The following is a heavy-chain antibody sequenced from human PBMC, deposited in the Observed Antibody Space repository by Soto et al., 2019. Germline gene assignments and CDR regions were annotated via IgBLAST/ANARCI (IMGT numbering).Heavy chain of an antibody. CDR1: GFTFSRYG. CDR3: AKDLNSSFDAFDF. J-gene: IGHJ3*01. CDR2: TWDDGSDK. D-gene: IGHD2-15*01. Sequence: QVQLVESGGGVVQPGRSLRLSCAASGFTFSRYGMHWVRQAPGKGLEWVAVTWDDGSDKYYADSVKGRFTISRDNSKKTQYLQMSSLRAEDTAVYFCAKDLNSSFDAFDFWGQGTMVTVSS. V-gene: IGHV3-33*06.